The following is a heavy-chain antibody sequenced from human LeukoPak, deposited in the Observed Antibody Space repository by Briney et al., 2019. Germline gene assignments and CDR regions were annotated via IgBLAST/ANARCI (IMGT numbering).Heavy chain of an antibody. CDR1: GFTFDNYA. Sequence: PGGSLRLSCAASGFTFDNYAMHWVRQAPGKGLEWVAGINWNSAKTGYADSVRGRFTISRDSAKNSLYLQMNSLRAEDTAVYYCATYSSLNRREFQYWGQGTLLTVSS. CDR2: INWNSAKT. D-gene: IGHD3-22*01. CDR3: ATYSSLNRREFQY. V-gene: IGHV3-9*01. J-gene: IGHJ1*01.